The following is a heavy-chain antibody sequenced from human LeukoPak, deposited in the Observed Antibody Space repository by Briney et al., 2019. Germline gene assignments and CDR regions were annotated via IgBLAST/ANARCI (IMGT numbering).Heavy chain of an antibody. CDR3: ARGDSSSWSLFDY. V-gene: IGHV4-59*08. CDR2: IYYTGST. J-gene: IGHJ4*02. D-gene: IGHD6-13*01. Sequence: SETLSLTCSVSGGSISSLYWSWIRQPPGKGLEWIGYIYYTGSTNYNPSLRSRITISVDTSKNQFSLELSSVTAADTAVYYCARGDSSSWSLFDYWGQGTLVTVSS. CDR1: GGSISSLY.